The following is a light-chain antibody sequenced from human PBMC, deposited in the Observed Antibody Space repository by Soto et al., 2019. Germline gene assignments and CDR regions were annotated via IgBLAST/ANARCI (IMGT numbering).Light chain of an antibody. V-gene: IGKV1-33*01. CDR1: QDINSR. CDR3: QQYDDITALT. Sequence: DIQMTQSPSSLSASVGDRVTITCKASQDINSRLNWYQQKPGQAPTLLIYDVSNLQTGVPSRFSGSGSASEFTLTISSLQPEDFGTYFCQQYDDITALTFGGGTNVEMK. J-gene: IGKJ4*01. CDR2: DVS.